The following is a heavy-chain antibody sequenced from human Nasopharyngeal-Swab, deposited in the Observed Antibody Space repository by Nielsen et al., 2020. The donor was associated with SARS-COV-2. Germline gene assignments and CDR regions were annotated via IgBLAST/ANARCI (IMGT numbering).Heavy chain of an antibody. CDR3: ARRGGVVPAAIPYYYYYMDV. CDR2: INHSGST. V-gene: IGHV4-34*01. J-gene: IGHJ6*03. Sequence: SETLSLTCAVYGGSFSGYYWSWIRQPPGKGLEWIGEINHSGSTNYNPSLKSRVTISVDTSKNQFSLKLSSVTAADTAVYYCARRGGVVPAAIPYYYYYMDVWGKGTTVTVSS. CDR1: GGSFSGYY. D-gene: IGHD2-2*02.